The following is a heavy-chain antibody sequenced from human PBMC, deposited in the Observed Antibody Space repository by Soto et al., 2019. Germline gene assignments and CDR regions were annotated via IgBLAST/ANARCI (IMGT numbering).Heavy chain of an antibody. D-gene: IGHD1-7*01. Sequence: SETLSLTCTVSGGSISSYYWSWIRQPAGEGLEWIGYIYYSGSTNYNPSLKSRVTISVDTSKNQFSLKLSSVTAADTAVYYCARALITGTTSWFDPWGQGTLVTVSS. CDR1: GGSISSYY. V-gene: IGHV4-59*08. CDR2: IYYSGST. CDR3: ARALITGTTSWFDP. J-gene: IGHJ5*02.